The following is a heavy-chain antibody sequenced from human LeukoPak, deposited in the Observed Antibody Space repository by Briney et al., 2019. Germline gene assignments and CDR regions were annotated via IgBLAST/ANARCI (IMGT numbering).Heavy chain of an antibody. Sequence: SETLSLTCAVYGGSFSGYYWSWIRQPPGKGLQWMGEINHSGSTNYNPSLKTRVTISVDTTKNQYPLKLSSVTAADTAVYYWARRGRGYSYDSHHIDYWGRGTLVTVSS. CDR3: ARRGRGYSYDSHHIDY. V-gene: IGHV4-34*01. J-gene: IGHJ4*02. D-gene: IGHD5-18*01. CDR1: GGSFSGYY. CDR2: INHSGST.